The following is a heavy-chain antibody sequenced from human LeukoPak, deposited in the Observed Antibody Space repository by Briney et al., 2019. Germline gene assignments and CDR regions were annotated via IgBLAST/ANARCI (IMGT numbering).Heavy chain of an antibody. CDR1: GGSFSGYY. D-gene: IGHD3-3*01. CDR2: INHSGGT. Sequence: SETLSLTCAVYGGSFSGYYWSWIRQPPGKGLEWIGEINHSGGTNYNPSLKSRVTISVDTSKNQFSLKLSSVTAADTAVYYCARRGFSPSWYFDLWGRGTLVTVSS. CDR3: ARRGFSPSWYFDL. J-gene: IGHJ2*01. V-gene: IGHV4-34*01.